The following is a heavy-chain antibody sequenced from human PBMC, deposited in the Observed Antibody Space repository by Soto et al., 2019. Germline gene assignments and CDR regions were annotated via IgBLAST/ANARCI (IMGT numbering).Heavy chain of an antibody. D-gene: IGHD3-3*01. CDR1: GYTFTSYG. J-gene: IGHJ4*02. CDR3: AREPPGGVEPSGGEVDY. CDR2: ISAYNGNT. Sequence: QVQLVQSGAEVKKPGASVKVSCKASGYTFTSYGISWVRQAPGQGLEWMGWISAYNGNTNCAQKLQGRVTMTTDTSTSTAYMELRSLRSDDTAVYYCAREPPGGVEPSGGEVDYWGQGTLVTVSS. V-gene: IGHV1-18*01.